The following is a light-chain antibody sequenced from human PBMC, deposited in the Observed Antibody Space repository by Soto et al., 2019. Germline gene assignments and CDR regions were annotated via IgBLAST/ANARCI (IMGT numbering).Light chain of an antibody. CDR2: GVS. CDR3: QHYGTSPPMYT. V-gene: IGKV3-20*01. J-gene: IGKJ2*01. Sequence: EIVLTQSPGTLSLSPGERATLSCRASQSVITSYLAWYQQKPGQAPRLLIYGVSTRATGIPDRFSGSGSGTDFTLTISRMEPEDFAVYYCQHYGTSPPMYTFGQGTKLEIK. CDR1: QSVITSY.